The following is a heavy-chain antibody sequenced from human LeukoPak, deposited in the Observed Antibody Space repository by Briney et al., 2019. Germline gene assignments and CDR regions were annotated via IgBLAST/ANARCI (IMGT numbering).Heavy chain of an antibody. J-gene: IGHJ6*03. CDR2: INWNGGST. CDR1: RFTFSRYG. CDR3: ARVGITGTTPYYYYYMDV. V-gene: IGHV3-20*04. D-gene: IGHD1-20*01. Sequence: GGSLRLPCATSRFTFSRYGMHWVRQAPGKGLEWVSGINWNGGSTGYADSVKGRFTISRDNAKNSLYLQMNSLRAEDTALYYCARVGITGTTPYYYYYMDVWGKGTTVTVSS.